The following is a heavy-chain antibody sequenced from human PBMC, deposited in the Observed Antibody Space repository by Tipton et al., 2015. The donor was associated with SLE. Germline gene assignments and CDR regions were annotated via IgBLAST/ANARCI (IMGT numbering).Heavy chain of an antibody. J-gene: IGHJ4*02. CDR2: IHYNGINK. V-gene: IGHV3-30*02. CDR1: GFTFSSSG. D-gene: IGHD2-15*01. CDR3: AKDLVVVLAASLDY. Sequence: SLRLSCAASGFTFSSSGMHWVRQAPGKGLEWLAFIHYNGINKYYVDSVRGRFTVSRDNSNNTLFLQMNSLRAEDTAVYYCAKDLVVVLAASLDYWGQGTLVTVSS.